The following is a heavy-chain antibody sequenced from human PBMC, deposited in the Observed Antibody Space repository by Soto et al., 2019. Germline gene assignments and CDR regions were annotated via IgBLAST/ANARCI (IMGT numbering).Heavy chain of an antibody. D-gene: IGHD3-3*01. CDR2: IYYTGTT. CDR3: AREGGDYDFWSGPRGMDV. CDR1: GGSISNHY. V-gene: IGHV4-59*11. J-gene: IGHJ6*02. Sequence: SETLSLTCTVSGGSISNHYWSFIRQSPGKGLEWIGWIYYTGTTSYNPSLRSRLTISVDTSKNQFSLKLSSVTAADTAVYYCAREGGDYDFWSGPRGMDVCGRGTTCAVAS.